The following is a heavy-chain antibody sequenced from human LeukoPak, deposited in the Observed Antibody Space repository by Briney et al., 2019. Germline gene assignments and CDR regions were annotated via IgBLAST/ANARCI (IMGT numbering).Heavy chain of an antibody. J-gene: IGHJ4*02. D-gene: IGHD2-21*02. V-gene: IGHV4-39*01. Sequence: SETLSLTCTVSDDSSTFRNYYWVWIRQPPGKGLEWIGGIYYSGTTYYNPSLKSRVTMSVDTSKYQFSLRLTSATAADTALYYCARRRVTQGNYFDYWGQGTLVTVSS. CDR1: DDSSTFRNYY. CDR2: IYYSGTT. CDR3: ARRRVTQGNYFDY.